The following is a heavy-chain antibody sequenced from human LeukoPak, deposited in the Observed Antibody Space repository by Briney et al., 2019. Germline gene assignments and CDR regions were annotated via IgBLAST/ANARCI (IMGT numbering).Heavy chain of an antibody. CDR1: GGSISSGGYY. V-gene: IGHV4-31*03. CDR3: ARSIAATGTPYYFDY. D-gene: IGHD6-13*01. Sequence: SQTLSLTCTVSGGSISSGGYYWSWIRQHPGKGLEWIGYIYYSGSTYYNPSLKSRVTISVDTSKNQFSLKLSSVTAADTAVYYCARSIAATGTPYYFDYWGQGTLVTVSS. J-gene: IGHJ4*02. CDR2: IYYSGST.